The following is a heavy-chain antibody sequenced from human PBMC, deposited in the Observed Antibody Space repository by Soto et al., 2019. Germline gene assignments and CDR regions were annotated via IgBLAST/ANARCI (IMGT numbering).Heavy chain of an antibody. J-gene: IGHJ5*02. D-gene: IGHD6-19*01. V-gene: IGHV1-3*01. Sequence: ASVKVSCKASGYTFTSYAMHWVRQAPGQRLEWMGWINAGNGNTKYSQKFQGRVTITRDTSASTAYMELSSLRSEDTAVYYCARGAGQAVAGTMRNNWFDPWGQGTLVTVSS. CDR2: INAGNGNT. CDR3: ARGAGQAVAGTMRNNWFDP. CDR1: GYTFTSYA.